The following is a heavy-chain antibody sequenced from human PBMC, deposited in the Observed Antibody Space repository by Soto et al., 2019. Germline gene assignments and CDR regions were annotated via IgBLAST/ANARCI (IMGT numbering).Heavy chain of an antibody. CDR2: LSSRGFST. D-gene: IGHD1-26*01. Sequence: EVQLLESGGDLVQPGGSLRLSCAASGFTFNDYALTWVRQVPGKGLEWVSSLSSRGFSTHYAESVKGRFTISRDNIKNTVYLQMNSLRAEDTAVYYCARRPRALLPFDYWGQGTLVTVSS. V-gene: IGHV3-23*01. CDR1: GFTFNDYA. J-gene: IGHJ4*02. CDR3: ARRPRALLPFDY.